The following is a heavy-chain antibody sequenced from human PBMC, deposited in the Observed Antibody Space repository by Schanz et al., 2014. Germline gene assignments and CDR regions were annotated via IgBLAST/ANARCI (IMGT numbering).Heavy chain of an antibody. J-gene: IGHJ4*02. Sequence: QVQLVQSGAEAKKPGASVKVSCKASGYTFTSYGISWVRQAPGQGLEWMGWISAYNGNTKYPQKLQGRVTMTTDTSSSTAYMELTDLRSDDTAVYYCARDRRFFDRDDLYYFDSWGQGTLVTVSS. V-gene: IGHV1-18*01. CDR1: GYTFTSYG. CDR3: ARDRRFFDRDDLYYFDS. CDR2: ISAYNGNT. D-gene: IGHD3-3*01.